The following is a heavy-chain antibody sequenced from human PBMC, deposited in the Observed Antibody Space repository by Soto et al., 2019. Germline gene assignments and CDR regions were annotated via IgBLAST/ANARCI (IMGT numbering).Heavy chain of an antibody. J-gene: IGHJ3*02. CDR3: SRAVSNAFDI. D-gene: IGHD4-4*01. CDR2: IDYSGKT. V-gene: IGHV4-31*03. Sequence: QVLLQESGPGLVKPSQTLSLTCTVSGASISSGGYYWTWIRQPPGKGLEWIGNIDYSGKTFYNPSLKSRVSISADTSKNQFSLNLISVTAADTAMYYCSRAVSNAFDIWGQGTMVTVSS. CDR1: GASISSGGYY.